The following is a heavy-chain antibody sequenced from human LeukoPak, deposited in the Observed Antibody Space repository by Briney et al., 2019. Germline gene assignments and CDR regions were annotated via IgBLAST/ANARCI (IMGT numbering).Heavy chain of an antibody. CDR3: ARDPATYYYDSSGSITRDY. V-gene: IGHV1-69*13. CDR2: IIPIFGKA. Sequence: GASVKVSCKASGYTFTGYYMHWVRQAPGQGLEWMGGIIPIFGKANYAQKFQGRVTITADESTSTAYMELSSLRSEDTAVYYCARDPATYYYDSSGSITRDYWGQGTLVTVSS. J-gene: IGHJ4*02. CDR1: GYTFTGYY. D-gene: IGHD3-22*01.